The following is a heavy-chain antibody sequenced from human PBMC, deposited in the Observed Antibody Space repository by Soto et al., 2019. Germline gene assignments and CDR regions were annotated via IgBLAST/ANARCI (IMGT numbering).Heavy chain of an antibody. CDR3: ARPYYGSGSYAFDI. Sequence: ASVKVSCKASGYTFTSYDINWVRQATGQGLEWMGWMNPNSGNTGYAQKFQGRVTMTRNTSISTAYMELSSLRSEDTAVYYCARPYYGSGSYAFDIWGQVTMVTVSS. CDR2: MNPNSGNT. V-gene: IGHV1-8*01. CDR1: GYTFTSYD. D-gene: IGHD3-10*01. J-gene: IGHJ3*02.